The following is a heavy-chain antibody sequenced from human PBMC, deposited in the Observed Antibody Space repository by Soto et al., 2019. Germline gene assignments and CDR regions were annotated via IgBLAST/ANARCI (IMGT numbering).Heavy chain of an antibody. Sequence: SETLSLTCAVYGGSFSGYYWSWIRQPPGKGLEWIGEINHSGSTNYNPSLKSRVTISVDTSKNQFSLKLSSVTAADTAVYYCARATRYCSSTSCYYAYYYYYYVDVWGKGTTVTVSS. CDR2: INHSGST. CDR3: ARATRYCSSTSCYYAYYYYYYVDV. J-gene: IGHJ6*03. CDR1: GGSFSGYY. D-gene: IGHD2-2*01. V-gene: IGHV4-34*01.